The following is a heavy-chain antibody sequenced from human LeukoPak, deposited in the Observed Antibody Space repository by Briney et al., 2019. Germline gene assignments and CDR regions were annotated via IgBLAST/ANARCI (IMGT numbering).Heavy chain of an antibody. CDR3: ARGYRRSGWYEIYFEY. Sequence: GGSLRLSCAASGFTFSGSAMHWVRQASGKGLEWVGRIRSKANSYATAYAASVKGRFTISRDDSKNTAYLQMNSLRAEDTAVYYCARGYRRSGWYEIYFEYWGQGTLVTVSS. D-gene: IGHD6-19*01. V-gene: IGHV3-73*01. CDR1: GFTFSGSA. J-gene: IGHJ4*02. CDR2: IRSKANSYAT.